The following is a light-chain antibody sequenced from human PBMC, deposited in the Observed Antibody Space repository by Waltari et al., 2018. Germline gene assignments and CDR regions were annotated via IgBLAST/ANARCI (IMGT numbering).Light chain of an antibody. J-gene: IGKJ4*01. Sequence: DIQMTQSPSSLSAFVGETVTITCQPSQDITNSLNWYQQKPGKAPKLLICDAFNLQSGVPLRFSGRGSGTNFTFTISALQPEDTATYFCQQFENLPLTFGAGTKVEI. CDR1: QDITNS. CDR3: QQFENLPLT. CDR2: DAF. V-gene: IGKV1-33*01.